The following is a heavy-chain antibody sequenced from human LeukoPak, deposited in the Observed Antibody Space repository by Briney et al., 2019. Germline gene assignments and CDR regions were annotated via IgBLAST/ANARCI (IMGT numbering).Heavy chain of an antibody. Sequence: SVNVSCKASGGNFSSYAISWVRQAPGQGLEWMGGIIPIFGTANYAQKFQGRVTITADESTSTAYMELSSLRSEDTAVYYCARGKAPYCSSTSCYQWYFDYWGQGTLVTVSS. CDR2: IIPIFGTA. CDR1: GGNFSSYA. J-gene: IGHJ4*02. CDR3: ARGKAPYCSSTSCYQWYFDY. V-gene: IGHV1-69*13. D-gene: IGHD2-2*01.